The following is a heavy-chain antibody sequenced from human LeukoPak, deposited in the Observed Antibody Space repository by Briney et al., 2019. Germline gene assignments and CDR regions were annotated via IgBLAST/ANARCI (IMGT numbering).Heavy chain of an antibody. CDR3: ATRHHSRTYKVPLDS. J-gene: IGHJ4*02. CDR1: GVSISSDNW. D-gene: IGHD1-1*01. CDR2: THRSGDT. Sequence: SETLSLTCAVYGVSISSDNWWTWVRQPPGKGLEWIGETHRSGDTKYNPSLNGRVTISMDNSKNQLSLNLISVTAADTAIYFCATRHHSRTYKVPLDSWGQGTLVTVSS. V-gene: IGHV4/OR15-8*02.